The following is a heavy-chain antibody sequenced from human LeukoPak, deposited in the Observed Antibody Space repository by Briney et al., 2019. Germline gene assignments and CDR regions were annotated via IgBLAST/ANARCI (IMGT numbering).Heavy chain of an antibody. CDR2: ISNNGGYT. Sequence: GGSLRLSCAASGFTFSSSAMSWVRQAPGKGLEWVSAISNNGGYTYYADSVQGRFTISRGNSKSTLCLQMNSLRAEDTAVYYCARGGGYYPIDYWGQGTLVTVSS. V-gene: IGHV3-23*01. J-gene: IGHJ4*02. D-gene: IGHD2-15*01. CDR1: GFTFSSSA. CDR3: ARGGGYYPIDY.